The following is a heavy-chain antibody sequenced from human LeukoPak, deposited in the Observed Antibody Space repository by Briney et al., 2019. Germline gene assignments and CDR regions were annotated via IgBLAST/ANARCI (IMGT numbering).Heavy chain of an antibody. J-gene: IGHJ4*02. CDR1: GGSISSSSYY. CDR3: ATSPYDSSVDY. CDR2: IYYSGST. Sequence: SETLSLTCTVSGGSISSSSYYWSWIRQPPGKGLEWIGYIYYSGSTNYNPSLKSRVTISVDTSKNQFSLKLSSVTAADTAVYYCATSPYDSSVDYWGQGTLVTVSS. D-gene: IGHD3-22*01. V-gene: IGHV4-61*01.